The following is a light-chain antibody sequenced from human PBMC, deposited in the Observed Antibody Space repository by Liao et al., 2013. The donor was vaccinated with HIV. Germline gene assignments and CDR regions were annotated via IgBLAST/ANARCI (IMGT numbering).Light chain of an antibody. CDR1: KLGAKY. CDR2: QDN. CDR3: QAWDSRAMV. J-gene: IGLJ2*01. Sequence: SYDLTQPPSVSVSPGQPATITCSGDKLGAKYACWYQQKPGQSPMVVIYQDNKRPSGIPERFSGSNSGNTATLTISGTQAMDEADYYCQAWDSRAMVFGGGTKLTVL. V-gene: IGLV3-1*01.